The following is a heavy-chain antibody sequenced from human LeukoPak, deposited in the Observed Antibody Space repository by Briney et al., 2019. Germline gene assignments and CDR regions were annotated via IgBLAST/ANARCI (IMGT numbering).Heavy chain of an antibody. CDR1: GGSFSGYY. J-gene: IGHJ4*02. Sequence: SETLSLTCAVYGGSFSGYYWSWIRQPPGKGLEWIGEINHSGSTNYNPSLKSRVTISVDTSKHQFSLKLSSVAAADTAVYYYARGYHDCSSTSCYPSPFDYWGQGTLVTVSS. D-gene: IGHD2-2*01. CDR3: ARGYHDCSSTSCYPSPFDY. CDR2: INHSGST. V-gene: IGHV4-34*01.